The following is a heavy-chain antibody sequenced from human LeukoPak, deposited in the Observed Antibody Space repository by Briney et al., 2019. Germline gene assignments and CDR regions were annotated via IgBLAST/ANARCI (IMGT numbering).Heavy chain of an antibody. Sequence: GGSLRLSCVASGFTFNKYGVHWVRQAPGKGLEWVAVIWYDGSYEYFADSVKGRLAISRDNDMNTVTLQMNSLRVEDTAVYYCARDGSGLAVRGWFDFWGQGTLVTVSS. CDR1: GFTFNKYG. CDR2: IWYDGSYE. D-gene: IGHD3-10*01. J-gene: IGHJ5*01. V-gene: IGHV3-33*01. CDR3: ARDGSGLAVRGWFDF.